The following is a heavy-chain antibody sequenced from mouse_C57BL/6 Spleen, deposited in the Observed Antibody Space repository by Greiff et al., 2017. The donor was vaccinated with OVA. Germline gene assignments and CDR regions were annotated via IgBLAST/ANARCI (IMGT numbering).Heavy chain of an antibody. V-gene: IGHV1-82*01. J-gene: IGHJ1*03. CDR1: GYAFSSSW. CDR3: AGCYGGGYDWDFEV. D-gene: IGHD1-1*01. CDR2: IYPGDGDT. Sequence: VQLQQSGPELVKPGASVKISCKASGYAFSSSWMNWVKQRPGKGLEWVGRIYPGDGDTNYNGKFKGKATLTADNSSSTAYMQLSILTSDDSTVYFCAGCYGGGYDWDFEVWGKGTTVTVSS.